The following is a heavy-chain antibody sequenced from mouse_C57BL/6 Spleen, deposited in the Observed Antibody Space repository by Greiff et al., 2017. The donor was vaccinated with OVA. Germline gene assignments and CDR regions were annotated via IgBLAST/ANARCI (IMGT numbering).Heavy chain of an antibody. D-gene: IGHD2-4*01. J-gene: IGHJ4*01. CDR1: GYTFTDYY. CDR2: INPNNGGT. V-gene: IGHV1-26*01. CDR3: ARKDYGDYYAMDY. Sequence: VQLQQSGPELVKPGASVKISCKASGYTFTDYYMNWVMQSHGKSLEWIGDINPNNGGTSYNQKFKGKATLTVDKSSSTAYMELRSLTSEDSAVYYCARKDYGDYYAMDYWGQGTSVTVSS.